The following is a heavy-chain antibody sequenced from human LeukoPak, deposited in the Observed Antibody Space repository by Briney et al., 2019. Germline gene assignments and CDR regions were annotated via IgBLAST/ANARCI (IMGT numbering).Heavy chain of an antibody. J-gene: IGHJ3*02. CDR2: ISSSGSTI. Sequence: PGGSLRLSCAASGFTFSSYEMNWVRQAPGKGLEWVSYISSSGSTIYYADSVKGRFTISRDNAKNSLYLQMNSLRAEDTAVYYCARVPNTMSSGSYYRDDAFDIWGQGTMVTVSS. CDR1: GFTFSSYE. D-gene: IGHD3-10*01. V-gene: IGHV3-48*03. CDR3: ARVPNTMSSGSYYRDDAFDI.